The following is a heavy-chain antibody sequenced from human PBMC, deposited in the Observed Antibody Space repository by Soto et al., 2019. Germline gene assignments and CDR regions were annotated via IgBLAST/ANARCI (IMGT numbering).Heavy chain of an antibody. CDR2: INHSGST. CDR1: GGSFSGYY. J-gene: IGHJ4*02. Sequence: SETLSLTCAVYGGSFSGYYWSWIRQPPGKGLEWIGEINHSGSTNYNPSLKSRATISVDTSKNQFSLKLSSVTAADTAVYYCARAPYSSAVDYWGQGTLVTVSS. CDR3: ARAPYSSAVDY. V-gene: IGHV4-34*01. D-gene: IGHD6-25*01.